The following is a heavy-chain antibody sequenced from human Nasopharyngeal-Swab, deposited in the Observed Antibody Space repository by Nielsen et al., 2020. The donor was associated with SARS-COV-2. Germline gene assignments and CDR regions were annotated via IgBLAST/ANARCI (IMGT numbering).Heavy chain of an antibody. CDR1: GGSISSSSYY. CDR3: ARDGYNSRGY. V-gene: IGHV4-39*07. J-gene: IGHJ4*02. CDR2: INHSGST. D-gene: IGHD5-24*01. Sequence: SETLSLTCTVSGGSISSSSYYWSWIRQPPGKGLEWIGEINHSGSTNYNPSLKSRVTISVDTSKNQFSLKLSSVTAADTAVYYCARDGYNSRGYWGQGTLVTVSS.